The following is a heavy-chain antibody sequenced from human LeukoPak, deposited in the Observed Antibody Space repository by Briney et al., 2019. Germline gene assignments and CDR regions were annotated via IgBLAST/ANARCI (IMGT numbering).Heavy chain of an antibody. CDR3: ARGPAARPFDY. CDR2: ISSSSYI. Sequence: PGGSLRLSCAASGFTFSSYSMNWVRQAPGKGLEWVSSISSSSYIYYADSLKGRFTISRDNSKNTLYLQMNSLRAEDTAVYYCARGPAARPFDYWGQGTLVTVSS. V-gene: IGHV3-21*01. J-gene: IGHJ4*02. CDR1: GFTFSSYS. D-gene: IGHD6-6*01.